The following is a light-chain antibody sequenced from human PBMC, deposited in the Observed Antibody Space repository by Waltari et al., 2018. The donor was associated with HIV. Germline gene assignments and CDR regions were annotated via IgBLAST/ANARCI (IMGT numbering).Light chain of an antibody. CDR1: QTVLTY. V-gene: IGKV1-39*01. J-gene: IGKJ1*01. Sequence: DIQITQSPSSLSASVGARITITCRASQTVLTYLNWSQMKPGKAPKLLIYATSNLEGGVPSRFSGSGFGTDFTLTISSLQPEDFATYFCQESYGAPPWTFGQGTTVDVK. CDR3: QESYGAPPWT. CDR2: ATS.